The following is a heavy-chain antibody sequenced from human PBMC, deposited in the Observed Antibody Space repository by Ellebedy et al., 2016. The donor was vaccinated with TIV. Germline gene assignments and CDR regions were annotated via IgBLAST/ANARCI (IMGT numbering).Heavy chain of an antibody. D-gene: IGHD2-15*01. J-gene: IGHJ4*02. CDR3: ARGTLASCSGAKCYDLDY. V-gene: IGHV3-23*01. CDR1: GFTFSNYA. CDR2: SIGSGRNT. Sequence: GESLKISCAASGFTFSNYAMNWVRQAPGRRLEWVPSSIGSGRNTYYADSVKGRFTISRDNSKNTLDLQMNRLRAEDTAVYYCARGTLASCSGAKCYDLDYWGQGTLVTVSS.